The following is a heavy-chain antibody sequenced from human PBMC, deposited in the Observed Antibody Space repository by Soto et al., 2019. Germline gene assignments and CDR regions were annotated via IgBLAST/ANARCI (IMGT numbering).Heavy chain of an antibody. CDR2: INQDGNEK. Sequence: GGSLRLSCAASGFSFSSHWMCWVRQAPGKGLEWVATINQDGNEKYYVDSVKGRFTISRDNAKNSLFLQVNSLRAVDTAVYDCARDAGEDGLYFDYWCQGALVTVSS. J-gene: IGHJ4*02. CDR3: ARDAGEDGLYFDY. D-gene: IGHD1-26*01. CDR1: GFSFSSHW. V-gene: IGHV3-7*01.